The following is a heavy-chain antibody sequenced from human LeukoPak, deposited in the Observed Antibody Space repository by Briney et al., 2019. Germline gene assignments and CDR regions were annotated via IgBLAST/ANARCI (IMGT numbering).Heavy chain of an antibody. Sequence: SETLSLTCTVSGGSISSVNYYWNWVRQPPGKGLEWIGYIYYSGSTYYNPSLQSLVTISVDASKSQLSLKLDSVTAADTAVYYCATSSSSKDDAFDIWGQGTMVTVSS. V-gene: IGHV4-30-4*08. J-gene: IGHJ3*02. CDR3: ATSSSSKDDAFDI. CDR1: GGSISSVNYY. D-gene: IGHD6-6*01. CDR2: IYYSGST.